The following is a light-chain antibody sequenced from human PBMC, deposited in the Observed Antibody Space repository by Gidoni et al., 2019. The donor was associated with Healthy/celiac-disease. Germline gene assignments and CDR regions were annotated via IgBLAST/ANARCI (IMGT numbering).Light chain of an antibody. CDR3: CAYAGSYTLV. CDR2: DVF. J-gene: IGLJ3*02. CDR1: SSDVGKFDH. V-gene: IGLV2-11*01. Sequence: SALPQPRSVSGSHGQSVTISCTGTSSDVGKFDHVSWYLQRPGQVPKLMIYDVFKRPSGVPDRFSGSRSGNTASLTISGLQADDEGEYYCCAYAGSYTLVFGGGTELTVL.